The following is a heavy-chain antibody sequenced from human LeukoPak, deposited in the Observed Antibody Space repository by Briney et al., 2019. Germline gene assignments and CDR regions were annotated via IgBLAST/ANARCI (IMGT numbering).Heavy chain of an antibody. CDR3: AREGSEITMVRGVISYYYFYMDV. CDR1: GFTFSSYW. CDR2: IKQDGSEK. J-gene: IGHJ6*03. V-gene: IGHV3-7*01. D-gene: IGHD3-10*01. Sequence: GSLRLSCAASGFTFSSYWMSWVRQAPGKGLEWVANIKQDGSEKYYVDSVKGRFTISRDNAKNSLYLQMNSLTAEDTAVYYCAREGSEITMVRGVISYYYFYMDVWGKGTTVTVSS.